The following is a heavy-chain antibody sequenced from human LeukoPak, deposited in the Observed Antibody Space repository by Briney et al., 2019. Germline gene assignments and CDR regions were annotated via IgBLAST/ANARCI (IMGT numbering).Heavy chain of an antibody. V-gene: IGHV4-4*07. J-gene: IGHJ4*02. D-gene: IGHD5-12*01. CDR1: GGSISGYC. Sequence: SETLSLTCTVSGGSISGYCWSWIRQPAGKGLELIGRIYSSGSNNYNPSLKSRVTMPLDTSKNHLSLNLSSVTAADTAVYYCAREPTSGREPTSGRPLDYWGQGTLVTVSS. CDR3: AREPTSGREPTSGRPLDY. CDR2: IYSSGSN.